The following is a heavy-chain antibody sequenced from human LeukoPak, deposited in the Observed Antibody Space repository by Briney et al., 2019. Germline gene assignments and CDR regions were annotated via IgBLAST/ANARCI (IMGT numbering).Heavy chain of an antibody. D-gene: IGHD3-16*01. J-gene: IGHJ4*02. V-gene: IGHV3-74*01. CDR3: AGDTLDRALS. CDR1: GFTFSSYW. CDR2: MNSDGSST. Sequence: PGGSLRLSCAASGFTFSSYWMHWVRQAPGKGLVWVSCMNSDGSSTSYADSVKGRFTISRDNAKNTLYLQMNSLRAEDTAVYYCAGDTLDRALSWGQGTLVTVSS.